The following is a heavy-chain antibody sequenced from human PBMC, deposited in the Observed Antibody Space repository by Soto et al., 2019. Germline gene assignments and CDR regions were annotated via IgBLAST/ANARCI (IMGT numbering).Heavy chain of an antibody. CDR3: SRERREEIPSGYEIDY. Sequence: QVQLQESGPGLVKPSETLSLTCTVSGASISDYYWSWIRQPAGKGLEWIGRIYTSGHTDYNPSLHRRVTIRIDTSKNQFSPKVTSVTAADTAVYYCSRERREEIPSGYEIDYWGQGTLVSVSS. CDR1: GASISDYY. CDR2: IYTSGHT. V-gene: IGHV4-4*07. D-gene: IGHD5-12*01. J-gene: IGHJ4*02.